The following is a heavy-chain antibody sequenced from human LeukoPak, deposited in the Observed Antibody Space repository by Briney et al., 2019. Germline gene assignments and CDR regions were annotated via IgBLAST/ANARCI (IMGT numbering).Heavy chain of an antibody. CDR1: GGSLSSYY. D-gene: IGHD3-22*01. CDR2: IYNSGST. CDR3: ARGRRYYDSSGNYYED. J-gene: IGHJ4*02. V-gene: IGHV4-59*12. Sequence: SETLSLTCTVSGGSLSSYYWSWIRQPPGKGLEWIGYIYNSGSTNYNPSLRSLVTISVHTSKTQFSLKLSSVTAADTAVYYCARGRRYYDSSGNYYEDWGQGTLVTVSS.